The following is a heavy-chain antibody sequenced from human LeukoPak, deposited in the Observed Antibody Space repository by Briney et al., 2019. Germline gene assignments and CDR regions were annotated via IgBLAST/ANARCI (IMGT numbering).Heavy chain of an antibody. CDR3: TTDGYYYDSSGYELPFDY. Sequence: GGSLRLSCAASGFTFNNAWMTWVRQAPGKGLEWVGRIKSKTDGGTTDYAAPVKGRFTISRDDSKNTLYLQMNSLKTEDTAVYSCTTDGYYYDSSGYELPFDYWGQGTLVTVSS. D-gene: IGHD3-22*01. CDR2: IKSKTDGGTT. CDR1: GFTFNNAW. J-gene: IGHJ4*02. V-gene: IGHV3-15*01.